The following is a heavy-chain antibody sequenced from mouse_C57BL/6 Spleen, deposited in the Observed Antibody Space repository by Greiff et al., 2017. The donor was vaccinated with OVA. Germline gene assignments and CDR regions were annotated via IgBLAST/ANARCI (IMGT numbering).Heavy chain of an antibody. CDR3: ARGYYGSSHPFAY. J-gene: IGHJ3*01. CDR1: GYTFTSYW. CDR2: INPSNGGT. D-gene: IGHD1-1*01. Sequence: QVQLQQPGTELVKPGASVKLSCKASGYTFTSYWMHWVKQRPGQGLEWIGNINPSNGGTNYNEKFKSKATLTVDKSSSTAYMQLSRQKSEDSAVYDCARGYYGSSHPFAYWGQGTLVTVSA. V-gene: IGHV1-53*01.